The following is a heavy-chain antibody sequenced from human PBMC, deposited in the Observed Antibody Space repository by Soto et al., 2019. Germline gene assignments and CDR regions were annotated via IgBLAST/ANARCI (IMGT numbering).Heavy chain of an antibody. V-gene: IGHV1-2*04. CDR3: ARVGDSSSYDAFDI. D-gene: IGHD6-6*01. J-gene: IGHJ3*02. CDR1: GYTFTGYY. Sequence: ASVKVSCKASGYTFTGYYMHWVRQAPGQGLKWMGWINPNSGGTNYAQKFQGWVTMTRDTSISTAYMELSRLRSDDTAVYYCARVGDSSSYDAFDIWGQGTMVTVSS. CDR2: INPNSGGT.